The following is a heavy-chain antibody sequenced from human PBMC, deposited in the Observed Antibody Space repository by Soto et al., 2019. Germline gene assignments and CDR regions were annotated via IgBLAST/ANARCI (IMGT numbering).Heavy chain of an antibody. V-gene: IGHV3-30-3*01. CDR3: ARDGGYCTNGVSCYGMDV. Sequence: GGSLSLSCAASGFTCSSYAMHWVRQAPGKGLEWVAVISYDGSNKYYADSVKGRFTISRDNSKNTLYLQMNSLRAEDTAEYYCARDGGYCTNGVSCYGMDVWGQGTTVTVSS. J-gene: IGHJ6*02. CDR1: GFTCSSYA. D-gene: IGHD2-8*01. CDR2: ISYDGSNK.